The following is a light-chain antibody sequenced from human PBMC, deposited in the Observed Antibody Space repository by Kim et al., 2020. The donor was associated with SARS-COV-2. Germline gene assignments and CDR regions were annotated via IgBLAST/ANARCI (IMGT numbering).Light chain of an antibody. J-gene: IGKJ1*01. CDR1: QDIRSN. V-gene: IGKV3-15*01. CDR3: QQYNNWPLT. CDR2: GAS. Sequence: VSPGERATPSCRASQDIRSNLAWYQQKPGQSPRLLVYGASSRATGLPARFSASGSGTEFTLTISSLQSEDFALYYCQQYNNWPLTFGQGTKVDIK.